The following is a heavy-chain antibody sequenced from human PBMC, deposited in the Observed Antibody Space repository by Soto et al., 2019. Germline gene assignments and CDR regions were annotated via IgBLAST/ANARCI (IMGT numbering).Heavy chain of an antibody. CDR3: TKRRNVLRFLEWSSGMEV. V-gene: IGHV3-30*18. CDR2: ISDDGSNK. D-gene: IGHD3-3*01. J-gene: IGHJ6*02. Sequence: GGSLRLSCAASGFTFSNYGMHWVRQAPGKGLEWVAFISDDGSNKYYADSMKVRFTMSRDNSKSTLYLQMNSLRVEDTAVYYCTKRRNVLRFLEWSSGMEVWGQGTTVTVSS. CDR1: GFTFSNYG.